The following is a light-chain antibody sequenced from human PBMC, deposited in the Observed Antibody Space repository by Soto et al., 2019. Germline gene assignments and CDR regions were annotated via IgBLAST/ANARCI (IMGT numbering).Light chain of an antibody. J-gene: IGKJ3*01. CDR1: QSVGSN. Sequence: EIVMTQSPATLSVSPGERATLSCRASQSVGSNLAWYQQKPGQAPRLLIYGASTRATGIPARFSGSGSGTEFTLIISSLQSEDFAVHYCQQYKNWPPFTFGPGTKVDIK. V-gene: IGKV3-15*01. CDR3: QQYKNWPPFT. CDR2: GAS.